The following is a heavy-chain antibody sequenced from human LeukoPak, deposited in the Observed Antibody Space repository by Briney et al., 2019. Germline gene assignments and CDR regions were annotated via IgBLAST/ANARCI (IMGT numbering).Heavy chain of an antibody. Sequence: GASVKVSCKVSGYTLTELSMHWVRQAPGKGLEWMGGFDPEDGETIYAQKFQGRVTMTEDTSTDTAYMELSSLRSEDTAVYYCATAPRYFDWLSYNWFDPWGQGTLVTVSS. D-gene: IGHD3-9*01. V-gene: IGHV1-24*01. J-gene: IGHJ5*02. CDR2: FDPEDGET. CDR1: GYTLTELS. CDR3: ATAPRYFDWLSYNWFDP.